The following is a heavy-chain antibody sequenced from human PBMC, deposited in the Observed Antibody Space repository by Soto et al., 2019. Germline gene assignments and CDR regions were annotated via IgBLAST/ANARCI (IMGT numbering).Heavy chain of an antibody. V-gene: IGHV1-69*06. J-gene: IGHJ5*02. CDR3: ARDRDYYGSGSPNWFDP. Sequence: QVQLVQSGAEVKKPGSSVKVSCKASGGTSSSYAISWVRQAPGQGLEWLGGIIPIFGTANYAQKFQGRVTITADKSTSTAYMELSSLRSEDTAVYYCARDRDYYGSGSPNWFDPWGQGTLVTVSS. CDR1: GGTSSSYA. CDR2: IIPIFGTA. D-gene: IGHD3-10*01.